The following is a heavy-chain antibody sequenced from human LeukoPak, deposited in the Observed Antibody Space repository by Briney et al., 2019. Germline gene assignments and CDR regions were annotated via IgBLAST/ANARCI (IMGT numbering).Heavy chain of an antibody. Sequence: PSETLSLTCTVSGGSISSYYWSWIRQPPGKGLEWIGYIYYSGSTNYNPSLKSRVTISVDTSKNQFSLKLSSVTAADTAVYYCARQRITMVRGVIEVFDYWGQGTLVTVSS. V-gene: IGHV4-59*08. D-gene: IGHD3-10*01. J-gene: IGHJ4*02. CDR1: GGSISSYY. CDR2: IYYSGST. CDR3: ARQRITMVRGVIEVFDY.